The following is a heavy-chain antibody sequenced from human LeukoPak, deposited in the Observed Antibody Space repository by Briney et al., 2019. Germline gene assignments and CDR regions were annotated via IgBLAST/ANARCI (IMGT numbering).Heavy chain of an antibody. J-gene: IGHJ1*01. CDR2: INPDGRDT. D-gene: IGHD2-21*02. CDR1: GFTFSSYW. V-gene: IGHV3-7*01. CDR3: TSWGDTTAEYFQR. Sequence: GGSLRLSCAASGFTFSSYWMNWARQAPGKGLEWVAHINPDGRDTYHVDSVKGRFTISRDNAQNSMYLQMNSLRVEDTAVYYCTSWGDTTAEYFQRWGQGTLVTVSS.